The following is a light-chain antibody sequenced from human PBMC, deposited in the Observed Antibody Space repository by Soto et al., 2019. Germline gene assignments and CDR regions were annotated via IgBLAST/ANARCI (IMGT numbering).Light chain of an antibody. CDR1: QRVDDSH. Sequence: EIVLTQSPGTLSLSPGERATLSCSASQRVDDSHLAWYQLRPGQAPRLIIYGASTRATGIPDMFSGSGSGTDFSLTIRGLKPEDFAVYYCQQYRMSPNTFGQGTRLEIK. V-gene: IGKV3-20*01. CDR3: QQYRMSPNT. CDR2: GAS. J-gene: IGKJ5*01.